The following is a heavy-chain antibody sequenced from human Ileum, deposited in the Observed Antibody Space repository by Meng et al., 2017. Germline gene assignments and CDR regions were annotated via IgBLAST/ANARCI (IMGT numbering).Heavy chain of an antibody. D-gene: IGHD6-19*01. CDR3: ARDSGSGSSVEESAFDY. CDR2: ISNSGKNI. CDR1: GFTFSNFE. V-gene: IGHV3-48*03. J-gene: IGHJ4*02. Sequence: GGSLRLSCAASGFTFSNFEMNWVRQAPGKGLEWVSYISNSGKNIYYADSVKGRFTISRDNAKDSLYLQMHSLRPEDSAVYYCARDSGSGSSVEESAFDYWGRGTLVTVSS.